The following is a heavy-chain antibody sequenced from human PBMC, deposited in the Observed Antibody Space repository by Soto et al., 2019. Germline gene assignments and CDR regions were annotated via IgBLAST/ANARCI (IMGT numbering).Heavy chain of an antibody. D-gene: IGHD2-2*01. CDR1: GGSISSSGYY. J-gene: IGHJ4*02. Sequence: SETLSLTCTVSGGSISSSGYYWGWIRQPPGKGLEWIGSIYYSGSTYYNPSLQSRVTMSVDTSKNQFSLRLSSVTAADTAAYYCARHRFYCSSASCQTYHFDYWGQGALVTVSS. CDR3: ARHRFYCSSASCQTYHFDY. V-gene: IGHV4-39*01. CDR2: IYYSGST.